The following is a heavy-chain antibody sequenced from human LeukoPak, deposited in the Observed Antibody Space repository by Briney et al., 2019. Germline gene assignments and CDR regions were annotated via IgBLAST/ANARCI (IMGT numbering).Heavy chain of an antibody. CDR2: IIPIFGTA. Sequence: ASVKVSCKASGGTFSSYAISWVRQAAGQGLEWMGGIIPIFGTANYAQKFQGRVTITADESTSTAYMELSSLRSEDTAVYYCASSAIESSGSYYNVFDYWGQGTPVTVSS. J-gene: IGHJ4*02. V-gene: IGHV1-69*13. D-gene: IGHD3-10*01. CDR3: ASSAIESSGSYYNVFDY. CDR1: GGTFSSYA.